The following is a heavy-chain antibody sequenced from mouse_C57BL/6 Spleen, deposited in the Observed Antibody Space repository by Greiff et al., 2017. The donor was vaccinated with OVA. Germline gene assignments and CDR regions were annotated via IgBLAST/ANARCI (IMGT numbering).Heavy chain of an antibody. CDR2: IDPSDSYT. CDR3: ARSRSLRAAQAAFAY. V-gene: IGHV1-50*01. J-gene: IGHJ3*01. Sequence: VKLQQPGAELVKPGASVKLSCKASGYTFTSYWMQWVKQRPGQGLEWIGEIDPSDSYTNYNQKFKGKATLTVDTSSSTAYMQLSSLTSEDSAVYYCARSRSLRAAQAAFAYWGQGTLVTVSA. D-gene: IGHD3-2*02. CDR1: GYTFTSYW.